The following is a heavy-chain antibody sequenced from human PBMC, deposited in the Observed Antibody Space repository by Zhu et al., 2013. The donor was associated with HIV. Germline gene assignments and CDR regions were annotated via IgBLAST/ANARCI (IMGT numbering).Heavy chain of an antibody. D-gene: IGHD3-10*01. CDR1: GYAFASYD. Sequence: QVQLVQSGAEVKKPGASVKVSCRASGYAFASYDINWVRQATGQGLEWMGWMNGNSGNTGYAQRFQGRVTMTRNTSISTAYMELSSLKSEDTAVYYCARGRGSRGWFDPWGQGTLVTVSS. CDR2: MNGNSGNT. CDR3: ARGRGSRGWFDP. J-gene: IGHJ5*02. V-gene: IGHV1-8*01.